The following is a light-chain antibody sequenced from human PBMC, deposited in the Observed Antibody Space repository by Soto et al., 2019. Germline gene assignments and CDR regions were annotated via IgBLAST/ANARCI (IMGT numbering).Light chain of an antibody. CDR3: QQRSNWPPT. CDR2: DAS. Sequence: VVLTQSPSTLSFSPVERAALSCRASQSVSSYLAWYQQKPGQAPRLLIYDASNRATGIPARFSGSGSGTDFTLTISSLEPEDFAVYYCQQRSNWPPTFGQGSKVDVK. J-gene: IGKJ1*01. CDR1: QSVSSY. V-gene: IGKV3-11*01.